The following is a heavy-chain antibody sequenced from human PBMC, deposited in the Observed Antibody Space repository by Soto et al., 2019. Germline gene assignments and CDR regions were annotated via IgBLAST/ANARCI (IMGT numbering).Heavy chain of an antibody. V-gene: IGHV3-72*01. D-gene: IGHD3-3*02. J-gene: IGHJ4*02. CDR1: GFTSSYHY. CDR3: ARISTTRPYYFDY. CDR2: TRNAANSFST. Sequence: GGSLRLSCAASGFTSSYHYRDWVRQAPGKGLEWVGRTRNAANSFSTQYAASVKGRFTISRDGSKSSLYLQMNSLKTEDTAVYYCARISTTRPYYFDYWGQGTVVTVSS.